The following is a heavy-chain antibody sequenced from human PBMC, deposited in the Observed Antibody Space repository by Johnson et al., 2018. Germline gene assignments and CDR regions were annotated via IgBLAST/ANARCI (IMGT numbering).Heavy chain of an antibody. J-gene: IGHJ1*01. CDR1: GFTFGDFV. CDR3: ARDKAPYYFDWYFQF. Sequence: QVQLVESGGGAVEPGRSLRLSCVASGFTFGDFVMYWVRQAPGKGLEWVTAISSDGRNTYYADPVRGRFTISRDNAKHTLHLQMNSLRPEHTAFYYCARDKAPYYFDWYFQFWGQGTLVTVSS. D-gene: IGHD3-22*01. V-gene: IGHV3-30*03. CDR2: ISSDGRNT.